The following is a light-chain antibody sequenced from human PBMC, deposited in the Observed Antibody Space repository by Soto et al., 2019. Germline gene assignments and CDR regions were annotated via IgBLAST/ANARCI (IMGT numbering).Light chain of an antibody. J-gene: IGKJ2*01. Sequence: DVVLTQSPLSLPVTLGXXXSISCRSSQSLVXXXXXXXXNWFQQRPGQSPRRLIYKVSNRDSGVPDRFSGSGSGTDFTLKISRVEAEDVGVYYCMQGTHWPMYTFGQGTKLEIK. CDR2: KVS. CDR3: MQGTHWPMYT. CDR1: QSLVXXXXXXX. V-gene: IGKV2-30*01.